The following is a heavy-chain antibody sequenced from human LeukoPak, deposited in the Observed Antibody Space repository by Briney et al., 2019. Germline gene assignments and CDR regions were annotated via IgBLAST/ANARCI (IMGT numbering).Heavy chain of an antibody. CDR2: ISGSGGST. CDR1: GFTFSSYA. V-gene: IGHV3-23*01. D-gene: IGHD3-22*01. J-gene: IGHJ4*02. Sequence: GASLRLSCAASGFTFSSYAMSWVRQAPGKGLEWVSVISGSGGSTYYADSVKGRFTIYRDNSKNTLYLQMNSLRAEDTAVYYCARYYDSSGYYWGHFDYWGQGTLVTVSS. CDR3: ARYYDSSGYYWGHFDY.